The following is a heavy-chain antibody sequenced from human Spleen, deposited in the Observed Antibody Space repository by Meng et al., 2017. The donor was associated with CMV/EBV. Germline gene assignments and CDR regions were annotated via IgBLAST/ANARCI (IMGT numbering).Heavy chain of an antibody. CDR2: ISAYHGNT. Sequence: SGYTFTSYGISWVRQAPGQGLEWMGWISAYHGNTNYAQKLQGRVTMTTDTSTSTAYMELRSLRSDDTAVYYCARQVGGSSSWYKIDYWGQGTLVTVSS. CDR3: ARQVGGSSSWYKIDY. V-gene: IGHV1-18*01. D-gene: IGHD6-13*01. CDR1: GYTFTSYG. J-gene: IGHJ4*02.